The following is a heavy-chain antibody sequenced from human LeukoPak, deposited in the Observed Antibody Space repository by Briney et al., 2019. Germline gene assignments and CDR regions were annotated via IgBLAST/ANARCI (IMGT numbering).Heavy chain of an antibody. J-gene: IGHJ6*03. V-gene: IGHV3-11*04. CDR3: ARHTLAVAGITTLGYMDV. D-gene: IGHD6-19*01. CDR2: ISSSGSTI. Sequence: GGSLRLSCAASGFPFSDYYMSWIRQAPGKGLEWVSYISSSGSTIYYADSVKGRFTISRDNAKNSLYLQMNSLRAEDTAVYYCARHTLAVAGITTLGYMDVWGKGTTVTVSS. CDR1: GFPFSDYY.